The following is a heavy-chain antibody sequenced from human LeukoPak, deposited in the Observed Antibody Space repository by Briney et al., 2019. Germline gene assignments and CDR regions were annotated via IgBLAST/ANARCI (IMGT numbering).Heavy chain of an antibody. CDR2: ITPVFGTV. CDR1: GGTFSSYA. D-gene: IGHD3-16*01. J-gene: IGHJ4*02. Sequence: SVKVSCKASGGTFSSYAISWVRQAPGQGLEWMGGITPVFGTVNYAQKFQGRVTITADKSTSTAYMELNSLRSEDTAVYYCARGGTSTWPPRPFDYWGQGTLVTVSS. V-gene: IGHV1-69*06. CDR3: ARGGTSTWPPRPFDY.